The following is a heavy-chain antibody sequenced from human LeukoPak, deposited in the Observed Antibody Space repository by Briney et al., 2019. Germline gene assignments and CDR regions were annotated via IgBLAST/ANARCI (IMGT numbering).Heavy chain of an antibody. Sequence: ASVKVSCKTSGYTFTSYGISWVRQAPGQGLEWVGWVSAYSGKTIYAQNFQGRVTMTTDTSTSTAYMELRSLRSDDTAVYYCAREKCSSSSCYNGWGTCDYWGQGTLFTVSS. J-gene: IGHJ4*02. V-gene: IGHV1-18*01. CDR3: AREKCSSSSCYNGWGTCDY. D-gene: IGHD2-2*02. CDR2: VSAYSGKT. CDR1: GYTFTSYG.